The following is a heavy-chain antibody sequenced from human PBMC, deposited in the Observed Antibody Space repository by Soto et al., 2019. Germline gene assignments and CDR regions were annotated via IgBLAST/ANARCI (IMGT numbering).Heavy chain of an antibody. CDR2: LLLPGRIT. Sequence: PWGPLRLSSPASGCMFRDYXTTWARQAPWKELEWVSGLLLPGRITYYEASVKGRFTISGDTSANKVYLQMDSLRAEDTAVYYCAKDAIDKDGIWIMDSWGQGSVVTVTS. CDR1: GCMFRDYX. CDR3: AKDAIDKDGIWIMDS. D-gene: IGHD3-16*01. V-gene: IGHV3-23*01. J-gene: IGHJ5*02.